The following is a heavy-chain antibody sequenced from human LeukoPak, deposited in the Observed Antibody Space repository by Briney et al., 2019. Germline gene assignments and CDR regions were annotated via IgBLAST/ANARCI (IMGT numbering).Heavy chain of an antibody. J-gene: IGHJ4*02. CDR3: AKGSRDGYNFDY. D-gene: IGHD5-24*01. V-gene: IGHV3-23*01. Sequence: GGSLRLSCAASGFTFSSYAMSWVRQAPGKGLEWVSAISGSGGSTYYADSVEGRFTISRDNSKNTLYLQMNSLRAEDTAVYYCAKGSRDGYNFDYWGQGTLVTVSS. CDR2: ISGSGGST. CDR1: GFTFSSYA.